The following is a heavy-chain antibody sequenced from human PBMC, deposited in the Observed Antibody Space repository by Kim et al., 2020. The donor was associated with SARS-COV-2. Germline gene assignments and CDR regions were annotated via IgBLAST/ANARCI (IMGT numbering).Heavy chain of an antibody. D-gene: IGHD1-26*01. CDR3: AHTSGSESGSYYGDFDY. Sequence: SGPTLVNPTQTLTLTCTFSGFSLSTSGVGVGWIRQPPGKALEWLALIYWDDDKRYSPSLKSRLTITKDTSKNQVVLTMTNMDPVDTATYYCAHTSGSESGSYYGDFDYWGQGTLVTVSS. J-gene: IGHJ4*02. V-gene: IGHV2-5*02. CDR1: GFSLSTSGVG. CDR2: IYWDDDK.